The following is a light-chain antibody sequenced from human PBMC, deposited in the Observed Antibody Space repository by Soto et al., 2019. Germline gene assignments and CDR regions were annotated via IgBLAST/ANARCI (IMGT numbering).Light chain of an antibody. CDR1: QSISDT. V-gene: IGKV3-15*01. CDR2: GVS. Sequence: IVLTQSPGNLSLSPGERATLSCRASQSISDTLAWYQQKPGQAPRLLMYGVSTRATGIPARFGGSGSATEGTITISSLKSEDGAVYYCQQYSQWPLTFGGGTKVDIK. CDR3: QQYSQWPLT. J-gene: IGKJ4*01.